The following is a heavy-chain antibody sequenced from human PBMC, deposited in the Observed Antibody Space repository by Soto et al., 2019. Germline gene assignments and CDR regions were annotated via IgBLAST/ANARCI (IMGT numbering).Heavy chain of an antibody. J-gene: IGHJ4*02. CDR1: GDTFTDYY. CDR3: ARGGHVVVVTAALDY. CDR2: VNPSGGHT. Sequence: QVQLMQSGAEVKKPGASVKVSCKASGDTFTDYYIHWVRQAPGQGLEWMGTVNPSGGHTTYAQHLLGRVTMTRDTSTSTLYMELTSLTSDDTAIYDCARGGHVVVVTAALDYWGQGTLVTVSS. V-gene: IGHV1-46*04. D-gene: IGHD2-21*02.